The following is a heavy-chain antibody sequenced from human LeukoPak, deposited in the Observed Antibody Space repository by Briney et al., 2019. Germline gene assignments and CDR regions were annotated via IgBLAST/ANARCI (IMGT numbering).Heavy chain of an antibody. Sequence: PGGSLRLSCAASGFTFSDYYMSWIRQAPGKGLEWVSAISGSGGSTYYADSVKGRFTISRDNSKNTLYLQMNSLRAEDTAVYYCARGGGFWSGYHDYSDYWGQGTLVTVSS. CDR1: GFTFSDYY. J-gene: IGHJ4*02. V-gene: IGHV3-23*01. CDR3: ARGGGFWSGYHDYSDY. D-gene: IGHD3-3*01. CDR2: ISGSGGST.